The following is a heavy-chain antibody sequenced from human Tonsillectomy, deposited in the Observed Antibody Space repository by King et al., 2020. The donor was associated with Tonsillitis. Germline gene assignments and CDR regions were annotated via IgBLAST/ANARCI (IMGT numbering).Heavy chain of an antibody. CDR3: ARDSLTATRAFDL. D-gene: IGHD1-14*01. J-gene: IGHJ2*01. CDR2: KKQDGSEA. CDR1: GFTFSSYW. V-gene: IGHV3-7*03. Sequence: VQLVESGGGLVQPGGSLRLSCAASGFTFSSYWMSWVRQAPGKGLEWVANKKQDGSEAYYVDSVTGRLTISRDNAENSLYLQMNSLRAEDTAVYYCARDSLTATRAFDLWGRGTLVTVSS.